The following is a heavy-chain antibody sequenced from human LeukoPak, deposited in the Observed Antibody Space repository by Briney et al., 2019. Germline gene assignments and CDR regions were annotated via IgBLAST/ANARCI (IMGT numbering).Heavy chain of an antibody. CDR2: IIPILGIA. CDR3: ARDAPAWYFDY. J-gene: IGHJ4*02. CDR1: GGTFSSYA. Sequence: ASVKVSCKASGGTFSSYAISWVRQAPGQGLEWMGRIIPILGIANYAQKFQGRVTITADKSTSTVYMELSSLRSEDTAVYYCARDAPAWYFDYWGQGTLVTVSS. D-gene: IGHD2-2*01. V-gene: IGHV1-69*04.